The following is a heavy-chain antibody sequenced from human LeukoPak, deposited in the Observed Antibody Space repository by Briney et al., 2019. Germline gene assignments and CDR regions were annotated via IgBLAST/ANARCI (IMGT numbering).Heavy chain of an antibody. V-gene: IGHV3-30*02. D-gene: IGHD3-3*01. J-gene: IGHJ3*02. CDR2: IRYDGSNK. Sequence: PGGSLRLSCAASGFTFSDYYMSWIRQAPGKGLEWVAFIRYDGSNKYYADSVKGRFTISRDNSKNTLYLQMNSLRAEDTAVYYCAKDHSRITIFGEDDAFDIWGQGTMVTVSS. CDR3: AKDHSRITIFGEDDAFDI. CDR1: GFTFSDYY.